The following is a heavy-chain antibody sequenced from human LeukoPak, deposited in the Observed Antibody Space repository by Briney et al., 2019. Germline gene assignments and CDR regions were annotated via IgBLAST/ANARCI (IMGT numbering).Heavy chain of an antibody. CDR2: INAFMGNT. V-gene: IGHV1-18*01. Sequence: SVKASCKASGYTVTSYGISWVRQAPGQRVECMGGINAFMGNTNYAQKLEGRVTMTTDTSTSTACMELRSLRSDDSALYFCAREGTTYCDILPVFPLWGCYYGMDVWGQGTTVTVSS. D-gene: IGHD3-9*01. CDR3: AREGTTYCDILPVFPLWGCYYGMDV. J-gene: IGHJ6*02. CDR1: GYTVTSYG.